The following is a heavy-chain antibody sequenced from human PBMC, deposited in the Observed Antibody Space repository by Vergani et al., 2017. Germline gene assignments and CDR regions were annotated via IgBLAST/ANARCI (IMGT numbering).Heavy chain of an antibody. CDR3: AGEYYDYVWGSYSFDY. J-gene: IGHJ4*02. CDR2: IYYSGST. V-gene: IGHV4-31*03. CDR1: GGPISSGGYY. D-gene: IGHD3-16*01. Sequence: QVQLQESGQGLVKPSQTLSLTCTVPGGPISSGGYYWSWIRQHPGKGLEWIGYIYYSGSTYYNPSLKSRVTISVDTSKNKSSLKLSSVTAADTAVYYCAGEYYDYVWGSYSFDYWGQGTLVTVSS.